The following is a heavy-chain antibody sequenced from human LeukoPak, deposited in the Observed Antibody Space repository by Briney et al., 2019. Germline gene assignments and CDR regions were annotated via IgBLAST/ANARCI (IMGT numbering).Heavy chain of an antibody. V-gene: IGHV1-8*02. CDR2: MNPNSGNT. J-gene: IGHJ4*02. Sequence: GASVKVSCKASGGTFSSYAISSVRQAPGQGLGCMGWMNPNSGNTGYAQKFQGRVTMTRNTSISTAYMELRSLRSEDTAVYYCARAPDTAMVTRDYWGQGTLVTVSS. D-gene: IGHD5-18*01. CDR1: GGTFSSYA. CDR3: ARAPDTAMVTRDY.